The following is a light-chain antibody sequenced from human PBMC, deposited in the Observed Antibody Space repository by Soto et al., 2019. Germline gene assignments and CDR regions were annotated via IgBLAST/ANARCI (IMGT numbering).Light chain of an antibody. CDR3: QQYGSSPPMYT. Sequence: EIVLTQSPGTLSLSPGERATLSCRASQSVTSNYLAWYQQKPGQAPRLLIYGASSRATAIPDRFSGSGSGTDFTLTISRLEPEDFAVYYCQQYGSSPPMYTFGQGTKLEIK. CDR2: GAS. J-gene: IGKJ2*01. V-gene: IGKV3-20*01. CDR1: QSVTSNY.